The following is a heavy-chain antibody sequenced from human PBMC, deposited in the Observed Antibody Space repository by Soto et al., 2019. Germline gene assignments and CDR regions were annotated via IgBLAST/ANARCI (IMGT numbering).Heavy chain of an antibody. D-gene: IGHD2-2*01. CDR2: IYPGDSDT. CDR1: GYSFTNYW. V-gene: IGHV5-51*01. CDR3: ASHAPVDYCSSTNLACWFDL. J-gene: IGHJ5*02. Sequence: PGESLKISCKASGYSFTNYWIGWVRQMPGKGLEWMGIIYPGDSDTRYSPSFQGQVTISADKSISTAYLQWSSLKASDTAMYYCASHAPVDYCSSTNLACWFDLWGQGTLVTVSS.